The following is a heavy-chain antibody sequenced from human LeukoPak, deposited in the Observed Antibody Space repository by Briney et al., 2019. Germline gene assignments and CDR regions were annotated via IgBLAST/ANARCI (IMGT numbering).Heavy chain of an antibody. CDR3: ARDLYYYDSSVAPGY. CDR1: GFTFSSYA. J-gene: IGHJ4*02. Sequence: PGGSLRLSCAASGFTFSSYAMHWVRQAPGKGLEWVAVISYDGSNKYYADSVKGRFTISRDNSKNTLYLQMNSRRAEDTAVYYCARDLYYYDSSVAPGYWGQGTLVTVSS. CDR2: ISYDGSNK. D-gene: IGHD3-22*01. V-gene: IGHV3-30-3*01.